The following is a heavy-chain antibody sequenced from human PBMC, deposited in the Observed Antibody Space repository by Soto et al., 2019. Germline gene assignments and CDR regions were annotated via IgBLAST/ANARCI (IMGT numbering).Heavy chain of an antibody. V-gene: IGHV4-31*02. J-gene: IGHJ2*01. Sequence: TGKGVEWIGYIYYSGSTYYNPSLKSRVTISVDTSKNQFSLKLSSLTDADTVVDYFFFFQAEDGIRDL. CDR2: IYYSGST. CDR3: FFFQAEDGIRDL. D-gene: IGHD2-21*01.